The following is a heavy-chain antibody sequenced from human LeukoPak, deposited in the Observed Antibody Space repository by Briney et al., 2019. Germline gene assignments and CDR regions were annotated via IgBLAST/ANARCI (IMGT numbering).Heavy chain of an antibody. CDR3: ARKTGEYYDSSGYLYFDY. V-gene: IGHV4-34*01. CDR1: GGSFSAYY. CDR2: INHSGYT. D-gene: IGHD3-22*01. Sequence: PSETLSLTCAVYGGSFSAYYWSWIRQPPGKGLEWIGEINHSGYTNYSPSLKSRVTISVDTSKNQFPLKLSSVTAADTAVYYCARKTGEYYDSSGYLYFDYWGQGTLVTVSS. J-gene: IGHJ4*02.